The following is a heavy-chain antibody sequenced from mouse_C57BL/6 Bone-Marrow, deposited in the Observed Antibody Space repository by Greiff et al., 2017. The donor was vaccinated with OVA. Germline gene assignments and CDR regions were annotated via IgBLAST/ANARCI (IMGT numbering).Heavy chain of an antibody. V-gene: IGHV1-81*01. J-gene: IGHJ1*03. CDR3: AGPHYGYFDD. D-gene: IGHD6-1*01. CDR2: IYPRSGNT. Sequence: QVQLQQSGAELARPGASVKLSCTASGYTFTSYGISWVKQSTGQGLEWIGEIYPRSGNTYYNETFKGQATMTADNSSSTAYMELRSLTSEDATVYFCAGPHYGYFDDWGTGTTVTVSS. CDR1: GYTFTSYG.